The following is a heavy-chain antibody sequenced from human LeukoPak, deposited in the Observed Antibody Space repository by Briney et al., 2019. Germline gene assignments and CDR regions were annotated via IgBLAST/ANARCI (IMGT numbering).Heavy chain of an antibody. V-gene: IGHV3-48*02. D-gene: IGHD3-22*01. J-gene: IGHJ4*02. CDR2: ISSSSSTI. CDR1: GFTFSSYS. Sequence: PGGSLRLSCAASGFTFSSYSMNWVRQAPGKGLEWVSYISSSSSTICYADSVKGRFTISRDNAKNSLYLQMNSLRDEDTAVYYCARDPEPAYYYDSSGYSYFDYWGQGTLVTVSS. CDR3: ARDPEPAYYYDSSGYSYFDY.